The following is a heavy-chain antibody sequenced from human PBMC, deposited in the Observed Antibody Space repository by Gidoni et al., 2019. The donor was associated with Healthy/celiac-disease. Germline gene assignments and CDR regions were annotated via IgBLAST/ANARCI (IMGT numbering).Heavy chain of an antibody. CDR2: IYWDDDK. CDR3: AHILGAFDI. V-gene: IGHV2-5*02. CDR1: GFSLSTSGVG. J-gene: IGHJ3*02. D-gene: IGHD3-10*01. Sequence: HITLQESDPTLVKPTQTLTLTCTFSGFSLSTSGVGVGWIRQPPGKALEWLALIYWDDDKRYSPTLKSRLTITKDTSKSQVVLTMTNMDPVDTATYYCAHILGAFDIWGQGTMVTVSS.